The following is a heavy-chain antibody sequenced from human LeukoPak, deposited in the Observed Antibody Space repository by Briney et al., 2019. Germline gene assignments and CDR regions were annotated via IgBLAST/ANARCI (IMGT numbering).Heavy chain of an antibody. CDR2: INHSGST. D-gene: IGHD3-10*01. J-gene: IGHJ5*02. V-gene: IGHV4-34*01. Sequence: NPSETLSLTCAVYGGSFSGYYWSWIRQPPGKGLEWIGEINHSGSTNYNPSLKSRVTISVDTSKNQFSLKLSSVTAADTAVYYCARVNYYGSGSYDWFDPWGQGTLVTVSS. CDR3: ARVNYYGSGSYDWFDP. CDR1: GGSFSGYY.